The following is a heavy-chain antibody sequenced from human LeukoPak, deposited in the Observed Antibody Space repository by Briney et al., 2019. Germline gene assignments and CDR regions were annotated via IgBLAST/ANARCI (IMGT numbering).Heavy chain of an antibody. D-gene: IGHD6-19*01. Sequence: TGGSLRLSCAASGFTFSSYEMNWVRQAPGKGLEWVSYISSSGSTIYYADSVKGRFTISRDSAKNSLYLQMNSLRAEDTAVYYCARMGWNYDYWGQGTLVTVSS. V-gene: IGHV3-48*03. CDR1: GFTFSSYE. J-gene: IGHJ4*02. CDR2: ISSSGSTI. CDR3: ARMGWNYDY.